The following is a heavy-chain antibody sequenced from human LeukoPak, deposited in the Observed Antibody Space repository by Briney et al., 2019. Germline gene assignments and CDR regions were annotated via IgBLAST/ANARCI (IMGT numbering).Heavy chain of an antibody. Sequence: SGTLSLTRDFSGGSNSRRHWRGWVRQRPRKGLEWIGEIYHSGTANYNPSLRSRVTMSADTSKNQISLKQTSATAAGTAVYYCARDVGSAQPGLWGQGILVTVSS. CDR2: IYHSGTA. V-gene: IGHV4-4*02. CDR3: ARDVGSAQPGL. D-gene: IGHD6-25*01. J-gene: IGHJ4*02. CDR1: GGSNSRRHW.